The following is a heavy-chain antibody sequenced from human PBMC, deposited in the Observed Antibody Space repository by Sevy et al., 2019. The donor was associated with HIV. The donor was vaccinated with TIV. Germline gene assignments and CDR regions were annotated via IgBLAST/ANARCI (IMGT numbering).Heavy chain of an antibody. CDR1: GFTFSSYG. CDR2: IWYDGSNK. CDR3: ARDLASTTLEY. V-gene: IGHV3-33*01. D-gene: IGHD1-26*01. J-gene: IGHJ4*02. Sequence: GGSLRLSCAASGFTFSSYGMHWVRQAPGKGLEWVAVIWYDGSNKYYADSVKGRFTISRDNSKNTLYLQMNSLRAEDTDVYYCARDLASTTLEYWGQGTLVTVSS.